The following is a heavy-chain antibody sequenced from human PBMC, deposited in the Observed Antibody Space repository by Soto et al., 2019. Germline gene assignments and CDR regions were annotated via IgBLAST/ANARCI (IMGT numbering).Heavy chain of an antibody. CDR3: ARAHYYYGMDV. CDR1: GGSISGSSYY. Sequence: SETLSLTCTVSGGSISGSSYYWGWIRQPPGKGLEWIGSIYYSGSTYYNPSLKSRVTISVDTSKNQFSLKLSSVTAADTAMYYCARAHYYYGMDVWGQGTTVTVSS. V-gene: IGHV4-39*07. CDR2: IYYSGST. J-gene: IGHJ6*01.